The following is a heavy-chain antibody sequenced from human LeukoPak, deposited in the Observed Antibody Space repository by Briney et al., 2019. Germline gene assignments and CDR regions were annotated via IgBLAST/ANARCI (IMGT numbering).Heavy chain of an antibody. CDR2: INHSGST. V-gene: IGHV4-34*01. Sequence: PSETLSLTCAVYGGSFSGYYWSWIRQPPGKGLEWIGEINHSGSTNYNPSLKSRVTISVDTSKNQFSLKLSSVTAADTAVYYCARDPYYYDSSGSPKEYWGQGTLVTVSS. J-gene: IGHJ4*02. CDR3: ARDPYYYDSSGSPKEY. CDR1: GGSFSGYY. D-gene: IGHD3-22*01.